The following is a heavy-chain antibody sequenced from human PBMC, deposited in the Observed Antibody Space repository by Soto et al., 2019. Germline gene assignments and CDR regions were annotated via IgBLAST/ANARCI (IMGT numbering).Heavy chain of an antibody. D-gene: IGHD2-2*03. CDR3: AKMEGMDPWAYSFDY. CDR2: IYGGGNGP. V-gene: IGHV3-23*01. Sequence: EVQVLESGGGLVQPGGSLRLSCAATGFTFSDFAMSWVRQAPGKGLEWVSRIYGGGNGPHYADSVKGRVTISRDNYKNTLYLQMHSLRAEDTAVYYCAKMEGMDPWAYSFDYWGQGTLVTVSS. J-gene: IGHJ4*02. CDR1: GFTFSDFA.